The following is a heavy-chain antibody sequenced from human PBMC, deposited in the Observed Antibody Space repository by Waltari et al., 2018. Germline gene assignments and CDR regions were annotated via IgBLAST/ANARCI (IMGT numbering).Heavy chain of an antibody. CDR3: ARDRGRGLYLDS. D-gene: IGHD2-15*01. CDR2: VRRDGRP. CDR1: GDSRSSPDW. Sequence: QLQLQESCPGLVKPSGTLSLTCGVSGDSRSSPDWWSWVRQAPGKGLEWIVQVRRDGRPNYHPSFASRVDISVDTSINEVSLRVTSATAADTAVYYCARDRGRGLYLDSWGQGTLVTVSP. J-gene: IGHJ4*02. V-gene: IGHV4-4*02.